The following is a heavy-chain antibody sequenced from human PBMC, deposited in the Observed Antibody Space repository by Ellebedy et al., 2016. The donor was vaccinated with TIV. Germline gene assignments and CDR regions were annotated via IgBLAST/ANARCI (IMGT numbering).Heavy chain of an antibody. Sequence: GGSLRLXXAASGFTVSSNYMSWVRQAPGKGLEWVSVIYSGGSTYYADSVKGRFTISRDNSKNTLYLQMNSLRAEDTAVYYCALITMVRGGWFDPWGQGTLVTVSS. V-gene: IGHV3-53*01. D-gene: IGHD3-10*01. CDR2: IYSGGST. J-gene: IGHJ5*02. CDR3: ALITMVRGGWFDP. CDR1: GFTVSSNY.